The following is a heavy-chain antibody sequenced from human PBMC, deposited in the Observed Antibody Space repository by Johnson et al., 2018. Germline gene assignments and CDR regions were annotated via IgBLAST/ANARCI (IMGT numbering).Heavy chain of an antibody. CDR2: ISEDGSNK. V-gene: IGHV3-30*18. J-gene: IGHJ6*03. D-gene: IGHD3-16*02. CDR3: AKELEVVGYSYYYMDV. CDR1: GFTFSVYG. Sequence: VQLVETGGGVVQPVRSLRLSCATSGFTFSVYGMHWVRQAPGKGLEWVAVISEDGSNKYYADSVKGRFTISRDNSKNTLYLQMNSLWAEDTAVYYCAKELEVVGYSYYYMDVWGKGTTVTVSS.